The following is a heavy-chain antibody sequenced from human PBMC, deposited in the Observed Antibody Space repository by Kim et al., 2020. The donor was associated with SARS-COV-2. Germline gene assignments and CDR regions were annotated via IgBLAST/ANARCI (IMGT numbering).Heavy chain of an antibody. CDR3: ARGGSGYPLDYGMDV. J-gene: IGHJ6*02. Sequence: SETLSLTCTVSGGSISSYYWSWIRQPPGKGLEWIGYIYYSGSTNYNPSLKSRVTISVDTSKNQFSLKLSSVTAADTAVYYCARGGSGYPLDYGMDVWGQGTTVTVSS. V-gene: IGHV4-59*01. CDR2: IYYSGST. D-gene: IGHD3-22*01. CDR1: GGSISSYY.